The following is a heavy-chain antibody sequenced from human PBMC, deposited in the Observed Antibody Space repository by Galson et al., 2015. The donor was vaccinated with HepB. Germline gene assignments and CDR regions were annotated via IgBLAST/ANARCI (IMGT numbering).Heavy chain of an antibody. Sequence: SLRLSCAASGFTFSRYSMNWVRQAPGRGLEWISYISSSSSTIYYGDSVKGRFTISRDNAKNSLNLQMNSLRAEDTAVYYCARVGAGWLLYDDYWGQGTLVTVSS. CDR3: ARVGAGWLLYDDY. CDR1: GFTFSRYS. CDR2: ISSSSSTI. V-gene: IGHV3-48*01. J-gene: IGHJ4*02. D-gene: IGHD5-12*01.